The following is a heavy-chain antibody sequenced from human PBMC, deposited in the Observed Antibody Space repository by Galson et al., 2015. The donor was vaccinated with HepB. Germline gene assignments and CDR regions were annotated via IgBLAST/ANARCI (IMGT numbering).Heavy chain of an antibody. Sequence: QSGAEVKKPGESLRISCKGSGYSFTSYWISWVRQMPGKGLEWMGIIYPGDSDTRYSPSFQGQVTISADKSISTAYLQWSSLKASDTAMYYCARLTYYYGSGSLPYNWFDPWGQGTLVTVSS. D-gene: IGHD3-10*01. CDR2: IYPGDSDT. CDR1: GYSFTSYW. J-gene: IGHJ5*02. V-gene: IGHV5-51*01. CDR3: ARLTYYYGSGSLPYNWFDP.